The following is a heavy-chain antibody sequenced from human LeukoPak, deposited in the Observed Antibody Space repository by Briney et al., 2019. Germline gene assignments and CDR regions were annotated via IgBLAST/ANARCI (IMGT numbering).Heavy chain of an antibody. CDR3: ARDLGDYVWGSYRYSDY. CDR1: GFTFDDYG. J-gene: IGHJ4*02. V-gene: IGHV3-20*04. CDR2: INWNGGST. Sequence: PGGSLRLSCAASGFTFDDYGMSWVRQAPGKGLEWVSGINWNGGSTGYADSVKGRFTISRDNAKNSLYLQMNSLRAEDTALYYCARDLGDYVWGSYRYSDYWGQGTLVTVSS. D-gene: IGHD3-16*02.